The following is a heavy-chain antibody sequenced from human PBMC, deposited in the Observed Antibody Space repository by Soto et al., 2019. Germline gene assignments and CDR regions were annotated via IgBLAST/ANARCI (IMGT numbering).Heavy chain of an antibody. Sequence: VASVKVSCKASGYTFTSYAMHWVRQAPGQRLEWMGWINAGNGNTKYSQKFQGRVTITRDTSASTAYMELSSLRSEDTAVYYCAIDLCPCHPGDAFDIWGQGTMVSVSS. D-gene: IGHD2-2*01. J-gene: IGHJ3*02. CDR3: AIDLCPCHPGDAFDI. CDR2: INAGNGNT. V-gene: IGHV1-3*01. CDR1: GYTFTSYA.